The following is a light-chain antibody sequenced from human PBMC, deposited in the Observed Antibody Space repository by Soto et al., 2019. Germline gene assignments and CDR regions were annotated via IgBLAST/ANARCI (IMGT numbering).Light chain of an antibody. J-gene: IGKJ2*01. CDR3: QQRSNLPPA. CDR1: QSVSSY. CDR2: DAS. V-gene: IGKV3-11*01. Sequence: EIVLTQSPATLSLSPGERATLSCRASQSVSSYLAWSQQKPGQAPRLLIYDASNRATGIPARFSGSGSGTDFTLTISSLEPEDFAVYYCQQRSNLPPAFGQGTKLEIK.